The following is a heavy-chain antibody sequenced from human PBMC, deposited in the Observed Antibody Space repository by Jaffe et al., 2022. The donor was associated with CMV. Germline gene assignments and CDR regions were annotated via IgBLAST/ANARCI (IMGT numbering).Heavy chain of an antibody. CDR1: GFTFGDYA. D-gene: IGHD1-26*01. Sequence: EVQLVESGGGLVQPGRSLRLSCTASGFTFGDYAMSWVRQAPGKGLEWVGFIRSKAYGGTTEYAASVKGRFTISRDDSKSIAYLQMNSLKTEDTAVYYCRGVVGATKFDYWGQGTLVTVSS. V-gene: IGHV3-49*04. CDR2: IRSKAYGGTT. J-gene: IGHJ4*02. CDR3: RGVVGATKFDY.